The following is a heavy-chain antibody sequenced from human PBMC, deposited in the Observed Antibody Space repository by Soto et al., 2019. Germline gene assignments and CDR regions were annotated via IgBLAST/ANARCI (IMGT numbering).Heavy chain of an antibody. D-gene: IGHD6-13*01. V-gene: IGHV3-23*01. J-gene: IGHJ4*02. CDR3: AKVWGQQLAWNVNYFDY. Sequence: QPGGSLRLSCAASGFTFSSYAMSWVRQAPGKGLEWVSAISGSGGSTYYADSVKGRFTISRDNSKNTLYLQMNSLRAEDTAVYYCAKVWGQQLAWNVNYFDYWGQGTLVTVSS. CDR1: GFTFSSYA. CDR2: ISGSGGST.